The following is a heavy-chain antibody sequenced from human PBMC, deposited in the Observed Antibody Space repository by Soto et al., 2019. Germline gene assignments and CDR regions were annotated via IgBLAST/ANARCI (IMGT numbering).Heavy chain of an antibody. V-gene: IGHV1-8*01. CDR3: ARVSAAAGTAYFQH. D-gene: IGHD6-13*01. J-gene: IGHJ1*01. Sequence: GASVKVSCKASGYTFTSYDINWVRQATGQGLEWMGWMNPNSGNTGYAQKFQGRVTMTRNTSISTAYMERSSLRSEDTAVYYCARVSAAAGTAYFQHWGQGTLVTVSS. CDR1: GYTFTSYD. CDR2: MNPNSGNT.